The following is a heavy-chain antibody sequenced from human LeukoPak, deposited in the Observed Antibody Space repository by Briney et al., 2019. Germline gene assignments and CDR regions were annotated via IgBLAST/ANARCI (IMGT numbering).Heavy chain of an antibody. J-gene: IGHJ4*02. D-gene: IGHD3-9*01. CDR3: AKAWDYDILTGYIYFDY. CDR1: GFTFSSYG. Sequence: GGSLRLSCAASGFTFSSYGMSWVRQAPGKGLEWVSAISGSGGSTYYADSVKGRFTISRDNSKNTLYLQMNSLRAEDTAVYYCAKAWDYDILTGYIYFDYWGQGTLVTVSS. V-gene: IGHV3-23*01. CDR2: ISGSGGST.